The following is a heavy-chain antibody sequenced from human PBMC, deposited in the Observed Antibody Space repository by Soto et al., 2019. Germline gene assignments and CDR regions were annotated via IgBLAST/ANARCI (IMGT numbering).Heavy chain of an antibody. V-gene: IGHV3-13*01. CDR2: MGAVGDT. J-gene: IGHJ6*02. CDR1: GFSFSSYD. CDR3: AKARLYYYYGMDV. Sequence: EVQLVESGGGLVQTGGSLRLSCEGSGFSFSSYDMHWVRQAAGKRLEAVAAMGAVGDTYYSDSVKGRLTISRENNKNSLYLQMNSLRTGDTGVYHCAKARLYYYYGMDVWGQGTMVTVSS.